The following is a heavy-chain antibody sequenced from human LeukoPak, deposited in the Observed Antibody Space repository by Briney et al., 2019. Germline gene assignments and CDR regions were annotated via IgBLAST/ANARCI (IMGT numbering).Heavy chain of an antibody. Sequence: GGSLRLSCAASGFTFSGYWMTWVRQAPGKGLEWVATIKHDGSEKYYVDSVKGRFTISRDNAKNSLYLQMNSLRAEDTAFYYCARDASGYYYTSGLIDYWGQGTLVTVSS. CDR2: IKHDGSEK. D-gene: IGHD3-22*01. V-gene: IGHV3-7*01. CDR1: GFTFSGYW. CDR3: ARDASGYYYTSGLIDY. J-gene: IGHJ4*02.